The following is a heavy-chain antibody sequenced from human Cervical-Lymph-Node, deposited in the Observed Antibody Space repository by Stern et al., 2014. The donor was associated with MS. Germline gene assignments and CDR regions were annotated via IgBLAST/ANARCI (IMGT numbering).Heavy chain of an antibody. CDR3: ARHSIKGYNCFDT. CDR1: GFALTSAG. D-gene: IGHD1-14*01. V-gene: IGHV1-18*01. CDR2: ISAYNVNT. J-gene: IGHJ5*02. Sequence: QDQLVQSEAELKKPGASVTVSCKASGFALTSAGISWVRPAPGQGLEWMGWISAYNVNTNYAQRFQDRVNMTTDTSTSTAYMELRSLRSDDTAVYYCARHSIKGYNCFDTWGQGTLVTVSS.